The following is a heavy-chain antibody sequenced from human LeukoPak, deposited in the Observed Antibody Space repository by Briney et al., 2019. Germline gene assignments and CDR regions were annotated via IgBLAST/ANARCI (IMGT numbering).Heavy chain of an antibody. CDR3: AKGYNYGSWRVDY. CDR2: INPSGGST. Sequence: GASVKVSCKASGYSFTSYGITWVRQAPGQGLEWMGIINPSGGSTSYAQKFQGRVTITRDTSASTVYMELNSLTSEDTAVYYCAKGYNYGSWRVDYWGQGTLVTVSS. D-gene: IGHD3-10*01. V-gene: IGHV1-46*01. J-gene: IGHJ4*02. CDR1: GYSFTSYG.